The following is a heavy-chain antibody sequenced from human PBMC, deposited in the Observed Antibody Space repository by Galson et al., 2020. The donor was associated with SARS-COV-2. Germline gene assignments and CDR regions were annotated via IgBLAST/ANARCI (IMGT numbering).Heavy chain of an antibody. CDR3: GGGVGSSCYTNDAFDI. Sequence: SVKVSCKASGGTFSSYAISWVRQAPGQGLEWMGGIIPIFGTANYAQKFQGRVTITADESTSTAYMELSSLRSEDTAVYYCGGGVGSSCYTNDAFDIWGQGTMVTVSS. J-gene: IGHJ3*02. CDR1: GGTFSSYA. CDR2: IIPIFGTA. V-gene: IGHV1-69*13. D-gene: IGHD6-13*01.